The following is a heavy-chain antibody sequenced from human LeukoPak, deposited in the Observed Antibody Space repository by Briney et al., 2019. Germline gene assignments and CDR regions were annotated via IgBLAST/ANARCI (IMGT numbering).Heavy chain of an antibody. CDR1: GYSFTNYW. Sequence: GESLKISCKGSGYSFTNYWNGRVRQMPGKGLEWMGNIYPGDSESRYSPSFQGQVTFSAEKSISTAYLQWSSLKASDSAVYDCARLSIMGGATSPSGYWGQGTLVIVS. V-gene: IGHV5-51*01. D-gene: IGHD1-26*01. J-gene: IGHJ4*02. CDR3: ARLSIMGGATSPSGY. CDR2: IYPGDSES.